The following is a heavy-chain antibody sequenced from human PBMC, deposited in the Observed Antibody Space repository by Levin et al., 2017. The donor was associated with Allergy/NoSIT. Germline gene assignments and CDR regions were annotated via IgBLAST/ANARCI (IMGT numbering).Heavy chain of an antibody. CDR1: GFTFRSYW. D-gene: IGHD5-24*01. V-gene: IGHV3-7*04. CDR2: IKQDGTEK. Sequence: LSLPCAASGFTFRSYWMSWVRQAPGKGLEWVANIKQDGTEKYYVDSVKGRFTISRDNAKNSLYLQMNSLRAEDTAVYYCARGWLQWGYFQYWGQGTLVTVSS. J-gene: IGHJ1*01. CDR3: ARGWLQWGYFQY.